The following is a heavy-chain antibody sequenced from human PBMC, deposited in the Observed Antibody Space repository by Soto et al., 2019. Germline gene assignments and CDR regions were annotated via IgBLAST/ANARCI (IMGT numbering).Heavy chain of an antibody. CDR2: ITYDGSIK. CDR3: ARDWGGSYRSLRFDY. V-gene: IGHV3-30-3*01. Sequence: GGSLRLSCAASGFTFNSYAIHWVRQAPGKGLEWVAVITYDGSIKYYADSVKGRFTISRDNSKNTLYPQMNSLRAEDTAVYYCARDWGGSYRSLRFDYLGQGTLVTVSS. CDR1: GFTFNSYA. D-gene: IGHD1-26*01. J-gene: IGHJ4*02.